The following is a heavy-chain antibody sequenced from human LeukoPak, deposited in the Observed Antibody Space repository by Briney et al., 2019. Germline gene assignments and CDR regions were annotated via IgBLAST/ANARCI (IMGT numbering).Heavy chain of an antibody. CDR3: ARGLRIAVAGNLGY. D-gene: IGHD6-19*01. V-gene: IGHV1-8*02. Sequence: GSSVKVSCKASGGTFTGYYMHWVRQAPGQGLEWMGWMNPNSGNTGYAQKFQGRVTMTRNTSISTAYMELSSLRSEDTAVYYCARGLRIAVAGNLGYWGQGTLVTVSS. CDR2: MNPNSGNT. CDR1: GGTFTGYY. J-gene: IGHJ4*02.